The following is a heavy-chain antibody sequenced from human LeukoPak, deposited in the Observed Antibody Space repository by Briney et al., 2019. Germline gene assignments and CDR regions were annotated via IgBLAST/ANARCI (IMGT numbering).Heavy chain of an antibody. Sequence: ETLSLTCAVYGGTFSGYYWSWIRQPPGKGLEWIGEINHSGSTNYNPSLKSRVTISVDTSKNQFSLKLSSVTAADTAVYYCARGGSGGYYGSGSYYMGHNWFDPWGQGTLVTVSS. CDR1: GGTFSGYY. D-gene: IGHD3-10*01. J-gene: IGHJ5*02. V-gene: IGHV4-34*01. CDR3: ARGGSGGYYGSGSYYMGHNWFDP. CDR2: INHSGST.